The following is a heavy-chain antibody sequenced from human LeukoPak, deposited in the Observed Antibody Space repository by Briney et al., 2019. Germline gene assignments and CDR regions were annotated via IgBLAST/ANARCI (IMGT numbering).Heavy chain of an antibody. CDR3: ASTPYSSGQRTDY. CDR2: MNPNSGNT. D-gene: IGHD6-19*01. CDR1: GYTFTSYD. J-gene: IGHJ4*02. V-gene: IGHV1-8*01. Sequence: ASVKVSCKASGYTFTSYDINWVRQATGQGLEWMGWMNPNSGNTGYAQKFQGRVTMARNASISTAYMELSSLRSEDTAVYYCASTPYSSGQRTDYWGQGTLVTVSS.